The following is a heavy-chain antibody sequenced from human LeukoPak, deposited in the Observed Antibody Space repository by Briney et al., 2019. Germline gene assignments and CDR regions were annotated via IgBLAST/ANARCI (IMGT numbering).Heavy chain of an antibody. CDR2: IYYSDIT. D-gene: IGHD4-17*01. V-gene: IGHV4-39*01. CDR3: ARHDGDFHVNWFDP. CDR1: GASISSSSYY. J-gene: IGHJ5*02. Sequence: PSETLSLTCTVSGASISSSSYYWGWIRQPPGKGLEWIGSIYYSDITPYNPSLKGRVTISLGASKNQFSLKLSSVTAADTAVYYCARHDGDFHVNWFDPWGQGTLVTVSS.